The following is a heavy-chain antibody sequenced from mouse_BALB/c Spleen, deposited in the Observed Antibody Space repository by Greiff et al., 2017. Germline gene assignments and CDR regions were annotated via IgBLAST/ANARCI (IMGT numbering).Heavy chain of an antibody. J-gene: IGHJ4*01. CDR3: ARQGYYAMDY. CDR2: ISNGGGST. Sequence: EVKVEESGGGLVQPGGSLKLSCAASGFTFSSYTMSWVRQTPEKRLEWVAYISNGGGSTYYPDTVKGRFTISRDNAKNTLYLQMSSLKSEDTAMYYCARQGYYAMDYWGQGTSVTVSS. CDR1: GFTFSSYT. V-gene: IGHV5-12-2*01.